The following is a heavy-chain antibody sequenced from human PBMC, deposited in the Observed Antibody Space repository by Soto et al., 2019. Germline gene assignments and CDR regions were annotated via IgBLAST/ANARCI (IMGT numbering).Heavy chain of an antibody. CDR1: GFSVSSSY. V-gene: IGHV3-53*01. D-gene: IGHD3-10*01. CDR3: AREISEGFGEPCIDT. J-gene: IGHJ5*02. CDR2: IYSDGRT. Sequence: GGSLRLSCAASGFSVSSSYMTWVRQAPGKGLERVSIIYSDGRTNYADSVKGRFTISRDNSKNTVYLQMTSLSADDTAVYYCAREISEGFGEPCIDTWGQGTLVTVSS.